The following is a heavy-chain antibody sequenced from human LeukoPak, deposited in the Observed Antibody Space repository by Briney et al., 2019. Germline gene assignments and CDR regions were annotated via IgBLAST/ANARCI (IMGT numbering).Heavy chain of an antibody. J-gene: IGHJ4*02. V-gene: IGHV4-30-2*01. CDR1: GGSISSGGYS. CDR3: ARERSNYFDY. CDR2: IYHSGST. Sequence: PSQTLSLTCAVSGGSISSGGYSWSWIRQPPGKDLEWIGYIYHSGSTYYNPSLKSRVTISVDRSKNQFSLKLSSVTAADTAVYYCARERSNYFDYWGQGTLVTVSS. D-gene: IGHD5-24*01.